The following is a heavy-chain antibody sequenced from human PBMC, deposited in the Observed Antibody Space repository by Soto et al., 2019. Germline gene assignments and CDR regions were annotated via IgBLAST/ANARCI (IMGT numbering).Heavy chain of an antibody. CDR3: ARKVGYGDPSYYYGMDV. CDR2: IIPIFGTA. CDR1: GGTFSSYA. J-gene: IGHJ6*02. D-gene: IGHD4-17*01. Sequence: QVQLVQSGAEVKKPGSSVKVSCKASGGTFSSYAISWVRQAPGQGLEGMGGIIPIFGTANYAQKFQGRVTITADESTSTAYMELSSLRAEDTAVSYCARKVGYGDPSYYYGMDVWGQGTTVTVSS. V-gene: IGHV1-69*12.